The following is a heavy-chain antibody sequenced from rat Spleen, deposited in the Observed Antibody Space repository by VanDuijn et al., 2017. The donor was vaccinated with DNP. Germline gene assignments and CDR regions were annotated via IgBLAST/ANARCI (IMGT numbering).Heavy chain of an antibody. CDR2: ISTSGGST. J-gene: IGHJ1*01. Sequence: EVQLVESGGGLVQPGRSLKVSCVASGFTFNNYWMTWTRQAPKKGLEWVATISTSGGSTYYRDSVKGRFTISRDIAKSTLYLQMNSLRAEDMATYYCARHGRVTTVATYWYFDFWGPGTMVTVSS. V-gene: IGHV5-46*01. CDR3: ARHGRVTTVATYWYFDF. CDR1: GFTFNNYW. D-gene: IGHD1-3*01.